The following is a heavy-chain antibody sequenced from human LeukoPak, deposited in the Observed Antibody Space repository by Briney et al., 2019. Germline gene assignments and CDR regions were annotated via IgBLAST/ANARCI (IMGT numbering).Heavy chain of an antibody. CDR3: AKRGYYYEGSGYYYFDY. D-gene: IGHD3-22*01. CDR2: ITSSAHIQ. V-gene: IGHV3-23*01. CDR1: GFTFSSYA. J-gene: IGHJ4*02. Sequence: GGSLRLSCAASGFTFSSYAMTWVRQAPGKGLEWVSGITSSAHIQYYANSVKGRFSISRDNSNNTLYLQMNTLRAEDTALYYCAKRGYYYEGSGYYYFDYWGQGSLVTVSS.